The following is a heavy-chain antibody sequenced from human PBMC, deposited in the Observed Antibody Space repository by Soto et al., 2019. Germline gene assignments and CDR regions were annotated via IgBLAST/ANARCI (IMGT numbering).Heavy chain of an antibody. V-gene: IGHV1-2*02. Sequence: ASVKVSCKASGYTFTGYYMHWVRQAPVQGLEWMGGINPNGGGTNYAQKFQGGVTTTRDTSISTAYMELSRLRSDDTAVYYCARDVVVPAAMSNYGMAVWGQGTTVTVSS. CDR1: GYTFTGYY. J-gene: IGHJ6*02. CDR3: ARDVVVPAAMSNYGMAV. CDR2: INPNGGGT. D-gene: IGHD2-2*01.